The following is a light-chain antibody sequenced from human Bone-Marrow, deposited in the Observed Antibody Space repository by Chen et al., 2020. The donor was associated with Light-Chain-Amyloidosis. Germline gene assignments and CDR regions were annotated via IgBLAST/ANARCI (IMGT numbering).Light chain of an antibody. CDR1: SSDVGGDNH. J-gene: IGLJ1*01. Sequence: QSALTQPASVSGSPGQSITISCTGTSSDVGGDNHVSWYQQHPDKAPKLMIYDVTNRPSGVPDRFSGSKSDNTASLTISGLQTEDEADYFCSSYTITNTLVFGSGTRVTVL. V-gene: IGLV2-14*01. CDR2: DVT. CDR3: SSYTITNTLV.